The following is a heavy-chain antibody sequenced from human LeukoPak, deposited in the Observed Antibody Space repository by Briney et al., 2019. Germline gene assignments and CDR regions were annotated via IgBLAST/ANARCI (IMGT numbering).Heavy chain of an antibody. J-gene: IGHJ3*02. Sequence: GGSLRLSCAASGFTFSSYAMSWVRQAPGKGLVWVSRINSDGSSTSYADSVKGRFTISRDNAKNTLYLQMNSLRAEDTAVYYCARARVYYDSSGYPNDAFDIWGQGTMVTVSS. CDR2: INSDGSST. D-gene: IGHD3-22*01. V-gene: IGHV3-74*01. CDR1: GFTFSSYA. CDR3: ARARVYYDSSGYPNDAFDI.